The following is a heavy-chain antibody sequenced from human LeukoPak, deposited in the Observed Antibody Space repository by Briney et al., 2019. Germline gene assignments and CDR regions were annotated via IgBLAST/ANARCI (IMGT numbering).Heavy chain of an antibody. J-gene: IGHJ4*02. V-gene: IGHV3-30*02. CDR2: IGYDGRNK. CDR1: GFTFSSYG. Sequence: GGSLRLSCAASGFTFSSYGIHWVRQAPGKGLEWVAFIGYDGRNKFYADPVKGRFTLSRDNSKNTVYLQMNSLRPEDTAVFYCAKDLRRGGGNPVDSWGQGTLVTVSS. D-gene: IGHD2-15*01. CDR3: AKDLRRGGGNPVDS.